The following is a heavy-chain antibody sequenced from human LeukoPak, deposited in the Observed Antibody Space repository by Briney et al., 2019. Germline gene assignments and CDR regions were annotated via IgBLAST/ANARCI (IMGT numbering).Heavy chain of an antibody. CDR3: ARDPSGWYADTIDI. V-gene: IGHV4-4*07. J-gene: IGHJ3*02. CDR1: GGSIRSYY. Sequence: SETLSLTCTVSGGSIRSYYWSWIRQPAGKGLEWIGRIYSSGSTNYNPSLKSRVTMSVDTSKNQFSLNLSSVTAADTAMYYCARDPSGWYADTIDIWGQGTMVTVSS. CDR2: IYSSGST. D-gene: IGHD6-19*01.